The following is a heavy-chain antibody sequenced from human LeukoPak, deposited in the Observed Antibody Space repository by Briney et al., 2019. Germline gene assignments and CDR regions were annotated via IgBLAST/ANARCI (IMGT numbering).Heavy chain of an antibody. D-gene: IGHD2-15*01. CDR2: IYYSGNT. CDR1: GDSISSYY. V-gene: IGHV4-59*01. CDR3: TKAARYCSGGSCWDY. Sequence: SETLSLTCTVSGDSISSYYWNWIRQPPGKGLKWIGYIYYSGNTNYNPSLKSRVTISLDTSKNQFSLKLTSVTAADTAIYYCTKAARYCSGGSCWDYWGQGTLVTVSS. J-gene: IGHJ4*02.